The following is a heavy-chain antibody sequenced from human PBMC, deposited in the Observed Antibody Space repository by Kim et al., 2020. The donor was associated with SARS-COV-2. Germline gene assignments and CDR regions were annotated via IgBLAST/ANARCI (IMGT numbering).Heavy chain of an antibody. CDR1: GFTFSDYY. J-gene: IGHJ6*02. D-gene: IGHD6-19*01. CDR3: ARGGYSSGWYFFNV. Sequence: GGSLRLSCAASGFTFSDYYMSWIRQAPGKGLEWVSYISSSGSIIYYADSVKGRFTISGDNAKNSLYLQMNSLRAEDTAVYYCARGGYSSGWYFFNVWGQGTTVTVSS. V-gene: IGHV3-11*01. CDR2: ISSSGSII.